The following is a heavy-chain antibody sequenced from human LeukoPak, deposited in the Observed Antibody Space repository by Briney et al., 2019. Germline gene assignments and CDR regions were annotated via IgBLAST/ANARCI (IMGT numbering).Heavy chain of an antibody. D-gene: IGHD5-12*01. V-gene: IGHV3-30*02. Sequence: PGGSLRLSCAASGFRFNSYGMSWVRQAPGKGLDWVAFIRYDGSNIYYADSVKGRFTISRDNSKNTLYLQMNSLSTNDTALYYCARDLTTGGYDYLDYWGQGTLVTVSS. CDR2: IRYDGSNI. CDR1: GFRFNSYG. CDR3: ARDLTTGGYDYLDY. J-gene: IGHJ4*02.